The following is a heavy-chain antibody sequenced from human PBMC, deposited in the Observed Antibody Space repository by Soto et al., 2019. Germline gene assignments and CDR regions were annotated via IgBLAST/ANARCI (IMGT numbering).Heavy chain of an antibody. CDR3: ARDLIAVAGSAGVWFDP. V-gene: IGHV6-1*01. J-gene: IGHJ5*02. D-gene: IGHD6-19*01. Sequence: SQTLSLTCAISGDSVSSNSAAWNWIRQSPSRGLEWLGRTYYRSKWYNDYAVSVKSRITINPDTSKNQFSLQLNSVTPEDTAVYYCARDLIAVAGSAGVWFDPWGQGTLVTVS. CDR2: TYYRSKWYN. CDR1: GDSVSSNSAA.